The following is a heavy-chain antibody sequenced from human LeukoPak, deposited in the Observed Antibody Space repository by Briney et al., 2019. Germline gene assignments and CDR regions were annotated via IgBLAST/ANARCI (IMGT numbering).Heavy chain of an antibody. Sequence: GGSLRLSCAASGFIFSSYSMNWVRQAPGKGLEWVSYISSSSSTIYYADSVKGRFTISRDNAKNSLYLQMNSLRAEDTAVYYCARDLSRFTSVDRPYDYWGQGTLVTVSS. J-gene: IGHJ4*02. CDR1: GFIFSSYS. CDR2: ISSSSSTI. D-gene: IGHD2/OR15-2a*01. CDR3: ARDLSRFTSVDRPYDY. V-gene: IGHV3-48*01.